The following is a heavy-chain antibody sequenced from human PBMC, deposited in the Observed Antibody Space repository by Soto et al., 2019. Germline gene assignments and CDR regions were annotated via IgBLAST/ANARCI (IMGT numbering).Heavy chain of an antibody. CDR2: ISGSGGST. CDR3: AKDALPIVVVPAAMVGWFDP. V-gene: IGHV3-23*01. CDR1: GFTFSSYA. D-gene: IGHD2-2*01. J-gene: IGHJ5*02. Sequence: GGSLRLSCAASGFTFSSYAMSWVRQAPGKGLEWVSAISGSGGSTYYADSVKGRFTISRDNSKNTLYLQMNSLRAEDTAVYYCAKDALPIVVVPAAMVGWFDPWGQGTLVTVSS.